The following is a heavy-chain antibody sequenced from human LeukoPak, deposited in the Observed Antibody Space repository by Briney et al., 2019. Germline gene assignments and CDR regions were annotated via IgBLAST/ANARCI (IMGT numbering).Heavy chain of an antibody. CDR3: ARGDRGDYFDY. D-gene: IGHD3-10*01. V-gene: IGHV3-21*01. J-gene: IGHJ4*02. CDR1: GFTFSSYS. CDR2: ISSSSSYI. Sequence: GGSLRLSCAASGFTFSSYSMHWVRQAPGKGLEWVSSISSSSSYIYYADSVKGRFTISRDNAKNSLYLQMNSLRAEDTAVYYCARGDRGDYFDYWGQGTLVTVSS.